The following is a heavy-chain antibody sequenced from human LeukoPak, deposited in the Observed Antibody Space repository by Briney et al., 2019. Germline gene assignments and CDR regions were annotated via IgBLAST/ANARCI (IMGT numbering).Heavy chain of an antibody. Sequence: GGSLRLSCAASGFTFSNSGMTWVRQAPGKGLEWVSGTSGDGGSTYYAVSVQGRFSISRDNSANTVYLQMNSLRAEDTAVYFCAKVRPRGYQLLRGFYFDSWGQGTLVTVSS. CDR3: AKVRPRGYQLLRGFYFDS. J-gene: IGHJ4*02. CDR1: GFTFSNSG. D-gene: IGHD3-16*02. CDR2: TSGDGGST. V-gene: IGHV3-23*01.